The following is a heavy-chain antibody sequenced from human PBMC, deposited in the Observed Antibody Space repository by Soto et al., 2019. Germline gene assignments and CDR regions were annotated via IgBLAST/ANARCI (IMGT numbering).Heavy chain of an antibody. V-gene: IGHV3-48*03. CDR1: GFTFSYYK. CDR2: ISHTDRLT. J-gene: IGHJ5*02. Sequence: EVQLAESGGDLVQPGGSLRLSCVGSGFTFSYYKMNWVRQAPGKGLERVAFISHTDRLTHYPDSVKGRFTISRDNAKNSLYLEMTNLRVEDTAVYYCARDTGRASADLWGQGTLVSVSS. D-gene: IGHD6-13*01. CDR3: ARDTGRASADL.